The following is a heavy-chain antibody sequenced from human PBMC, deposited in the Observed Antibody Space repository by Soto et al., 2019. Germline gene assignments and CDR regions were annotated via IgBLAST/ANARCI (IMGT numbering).Heavy chain of an antibody. CDR1: GGSFSGYY. Sequence: SETLSLTCAVYGGSFSGYYWSWIRQPPGKGLEWIGEINHSGSTNYNPSLKSRVTISVDTSKNQFSLKLSSVTAADTAVYYCARGVKDACSGGSCYFDYYYYMDVWGKGTTVTVSS. V-gene: IGHV4-34*01. J-gene: IGHJ6*03. CDR3: ARGVKDACSGGSCYFDYYYYMDV. D-gene: IGHD2-15*01. CDR2: INHSGST.